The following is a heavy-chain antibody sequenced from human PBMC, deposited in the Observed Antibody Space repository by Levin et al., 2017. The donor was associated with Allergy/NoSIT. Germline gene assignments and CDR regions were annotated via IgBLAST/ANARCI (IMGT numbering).Heavy chain of an antibody. CDR3: AKDRGEYSSGWWRDYYYGMDV. D-gene: IGHD6-19*01. CDR1: GFTFSSYA. J-gene: IGHJ6*02. CDR2: ISGSGGST. V-gene: IGHV3-23*01. Sequence: PGGSLRLSCAASGFTFSSYAMSWVRQAPGKGLEWVSAISGSGGSTYYADSVKGRFTISRDNSKNTLYLQMNSLRAEDTAVYYCAKDRGEYSSGWWRDYYYGMDVWGQGTTVTVSS.